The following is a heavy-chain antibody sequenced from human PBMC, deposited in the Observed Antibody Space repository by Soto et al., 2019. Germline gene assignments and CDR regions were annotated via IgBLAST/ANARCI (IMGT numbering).Heavy chain of an antibody. D-gene: IGHD4-17*01. J-gene: IGHJ6*02. V-gene: IGHV4-31*03. CDR2: IYYSGST. CDR3: ARGSTVVTDYYYGMDV. Sequence: SETLSLTCTVSGGSISSGGYYWSWIRQHPGKGLEWIGYIYYSGSTYYNPSLKSRVTISVDTSKNQFSLKLSSVTAADTAVYYCARGSTVVTDYYYGMDVWGQGTTVTVS. CDR1: GGSISSGGYY.